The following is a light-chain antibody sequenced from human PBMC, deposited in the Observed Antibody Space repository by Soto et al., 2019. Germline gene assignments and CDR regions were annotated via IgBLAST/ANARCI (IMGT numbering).Light chain of an antibody. CDR1: QRVSGDY. V-gene: IGKV3-20*01. CDR2: AAS. J-gene: IGKJ5*01. CDR3: QQYGSSPIT. Sequence: EIVLTQSPGTLSLSPGERATLSWRASQRVSGDYLAWYQRKPGQAPRVLIYAASSRAAGIPDRFGGSGSATDFTLTISRLEPEDFALYYCQQYGSSPITFGQGTRLEIK.